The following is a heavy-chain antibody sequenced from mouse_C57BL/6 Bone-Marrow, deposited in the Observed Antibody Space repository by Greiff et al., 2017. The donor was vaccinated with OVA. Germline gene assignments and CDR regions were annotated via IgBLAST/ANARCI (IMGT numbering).Heavy chain of an antibody. J-gene: IGHJ2*01. D-gene: IGHD2-5*01. CDR2: ISSGGSYT. CDR3: ARRGLIVTFDD. V-gene: IGHV5-6*02. Sequence: DVKLVESGGDLVKPGGSLKLSCAASGFTFSSYGMSWVRQTPDKRLEWVATISSGGSYTYYPDSVKGRFTISRDNAKNTLYLQMSSLKSEDTAMYYCARRGLIVTFDDWGQGTTLTVSS. CDR1: GFTFSSYG.